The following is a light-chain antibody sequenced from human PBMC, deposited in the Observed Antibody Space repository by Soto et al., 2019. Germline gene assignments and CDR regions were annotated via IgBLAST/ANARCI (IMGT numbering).Light chain of an antibody. CDR1: QSVSSN. J-gene: IGKJ2*01. V-gene: IGKV3-15*01. CDR3: QQCNNWPYT. CDR2: DSS. Sequence: EVVLTQSPATLSLSPGERATLSCRASQSVSSNLVWYQQKPGQAPRLLIYDSSTRATGIPARFSGSRSGTEFTLTISSLQSEDFALYYCQQCNNWPYTFGLGTKLDSK.